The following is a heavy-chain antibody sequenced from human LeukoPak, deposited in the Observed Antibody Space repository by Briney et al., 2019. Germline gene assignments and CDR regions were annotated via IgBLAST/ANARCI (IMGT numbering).Heavy chain of an antibody. CDR2: ISGRDGST. D-gene: IGHD3-16*01. CDR1: GFTFDDSG. Sequence: GGSLRLSCAASGFTFDDSGMSWVRQAPGKGLEWVSSISGRDGSTYYADSVKGRFTISRDNSKNTLYLQMNSLRAEDTAVYYCAKSGAVRFDYWGQGTPVTVSS. J-gene: IGHJ4*02. CDR3: AKSGAVRFDY. V-gene: IGHV3-23*01.